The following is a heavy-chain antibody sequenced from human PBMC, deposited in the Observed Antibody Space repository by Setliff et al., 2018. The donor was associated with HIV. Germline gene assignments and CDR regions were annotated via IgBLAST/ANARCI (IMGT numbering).Heavy chain of an antibody. D-gene: IGHD4-17*01. CDR1: GGSFPAYY. V-gene: IGHV4-34*01. Sequence: SETLSLTCAVYGGSFPAYYWNWVRQPPGEGLEWIGEINYSGDTTYNPSLKSRVNMFIDTSKKQFSLKVASVTAADTAVYYCVRQHGDYAFGSWGQGTLVTVPQ. CDR2: INYSGDT. CDR3: VRQHGDYAFGS. J-gene: IGHJ5*01.